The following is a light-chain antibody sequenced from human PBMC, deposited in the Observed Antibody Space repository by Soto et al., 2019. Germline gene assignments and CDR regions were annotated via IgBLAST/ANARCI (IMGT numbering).Light chain of an antibody. CDR3: HQFRDSPFT. CDR1: QAISNA. J-gene: IGKJ4*01. V-gene: IGKV1D-13*01. CDR2: DVS. Sequence: AIQLTQSPSSLSASVGDRVAITCRASQAISNALAWYQQKPGQPPTLLIYDVSSLESGVPSRFSGSGSGTDFTLTIRSLQPEDFSTYFCHQFRDSPFTFGGGTRVDIK.